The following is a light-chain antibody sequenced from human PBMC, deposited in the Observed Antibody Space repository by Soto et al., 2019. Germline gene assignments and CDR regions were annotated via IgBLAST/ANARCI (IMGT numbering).Light chain of an antibody. J-gene: IGKJ1*01. V-gene: IGKV3-20*01. CDR2: GTS. Sequence: EIVLTQSPGTLSLSPGERATLSFRASHSVSSSYLAWYQHKPGRAPRLLIDGTSSRATGIPDRFSGSGSGTDFTLTISRLEPEDLAVYYCQQYGSLVTFGQGTKVDIK. CDR1: HSVSSSY. CDR3: QQYGSLVT.